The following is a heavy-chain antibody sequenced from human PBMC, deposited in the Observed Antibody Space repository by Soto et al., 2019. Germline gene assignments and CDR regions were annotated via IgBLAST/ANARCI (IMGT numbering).Heavy chain of an antibody. J-gene: IGHJ4*02. CDR2: IWFDGSNK. D-gene: IGHD6-25*01. Sequence: QVQLVESGGGVVQPGRSLRLSCAASGFPFSTYGMHWVRQAPGKGLEWVAVIWFDGSNKYYADSVKGRFTISRDNSKSTMFLQMNRLRAEDTAVYYCARASGPFDYWGQGTLVTVSS. CDR1: GFPFSTYG. CDR3: ARASGPFDY. V-gene: IGHV3-33*01.